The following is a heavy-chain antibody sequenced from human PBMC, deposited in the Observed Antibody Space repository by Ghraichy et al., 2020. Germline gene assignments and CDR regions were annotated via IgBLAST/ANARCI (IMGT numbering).Heavy chain of an antibody. CDR1: GFTFSSYS. D-gene: IGHD2-15*01. Sequence: GESLNISCAASGFTFSSYSMNWVRQAPGKGLEWVSYISSSSSTIYYADSVKGRFTISRDNAKNSLYLQMNSLRDEDTAVYYCARGPRGYCSGGSCYYFDYWGQGTLVTVSS. CDR3: ARGPRGYCSGGSCYYFDY. J-gene: IGHJ4*02. CDR2: ISSSSSTI. V-gene: IGHV3-48*02.